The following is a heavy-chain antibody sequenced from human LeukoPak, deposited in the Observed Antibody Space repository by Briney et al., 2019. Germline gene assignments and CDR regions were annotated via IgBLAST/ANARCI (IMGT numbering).Heavy chain of an antibody. CDR1: GYTFTSYA. D-gene: IGHD4-11*01. CDR3: ARAVRQYYFGY. J-gene: IGHJ4*02. Sequence: ASVKVPCKASGYTFTSYAMHWVRQAPGQRLEWMGWINAGNGNTKYSQKFQGRVTITRDTSASTAYMELSSLRSEDTAVYYCARAVRQYYFGYWGQGTLVTVSS. V-gene: IGHV1-3*01. CDR2: INAGNGNT.